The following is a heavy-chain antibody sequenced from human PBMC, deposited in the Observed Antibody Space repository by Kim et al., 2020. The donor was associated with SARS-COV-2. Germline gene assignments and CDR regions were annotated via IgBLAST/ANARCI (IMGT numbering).Heavy chain of an antibody. J-gene: IGHJ6*04. V-gene: IGHV3-43*01. Sequence: GGSLRLSCAASGFTFDDYTFHWIRQAPGKGLEWVSLLSWDGRRTYYADSVKGRFTVSRDNSKNSLYLQMNGLKTEDSAVYFCAKDRLGREIWGYGMDVRGKGTTDTVAS. CDR2: LSWDGRRT. CDR3: AKDRLGREIWGYGMDV. D-gene: IGHD3-16*01. CDR1: GFTFDDYT.